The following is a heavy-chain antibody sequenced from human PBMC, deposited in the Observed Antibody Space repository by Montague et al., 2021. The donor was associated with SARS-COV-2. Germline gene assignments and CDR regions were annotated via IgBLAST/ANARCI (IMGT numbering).Heavy chain of an antibody. D-gene: IGHD1-26*01. V-gene: IGHV4-34*01. CDR2: IYHSGST. CDR1: GGSISGYY. J-gene: IGHJ6*02. Sequence: SETLSLTCAVSGGSISGYYWSWIRQPPGKGLEWIGEIYHSGSTGYNPSLKSRVTILVDTSKNQFSLRLTSVTAADTAAYYCAREREGYSFYYYGLDVWGQGTTVTVSS. CDR3: AREREGYSFYYYGLDV.